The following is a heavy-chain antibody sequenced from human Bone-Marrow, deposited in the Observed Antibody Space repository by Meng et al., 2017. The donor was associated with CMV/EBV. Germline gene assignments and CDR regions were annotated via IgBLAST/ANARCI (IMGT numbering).Heavy chain of an antibody. CDR2: IIPILGIA. J-gene: IGHJ4*02. D-gene: IGHD3-10*01. Sequence: SVKVSCKASGGTFSSYAISWVRQAPGQGLEWMGGIIPILGIANYAQKFQGRVTITADKSTSTAYMELSSLRSDDTAVYYCARDLGAGVKPTLAIDYWGQGTLVTVS. CDR1: GGTFSSYA. V-gene: IGHV1-69*10. CDR3: ARDLGAGVKPTLAIDY.